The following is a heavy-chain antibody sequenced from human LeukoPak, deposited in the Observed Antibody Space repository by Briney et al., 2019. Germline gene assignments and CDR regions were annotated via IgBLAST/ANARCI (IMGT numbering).Heavy chain of an antibody. CDR3: DRSTTLGGRDDFDI. D-gene: IGHD3-16*01. Sequence: ASVKVSCKASGYTFTGYYIHWVRQAPGQGLEWMGRINPNSGGTKTAQKFQDRVIMTRDTSITTASMDLSGLASDDTAVYYCDRSTTLGGRDDFDIRGQGTMVTVSS. J-gene: IGHJ3*02. CDR1: GYTFTGYY. V-gene: IGHV1-2*02. CDR2: INPNSGGT.